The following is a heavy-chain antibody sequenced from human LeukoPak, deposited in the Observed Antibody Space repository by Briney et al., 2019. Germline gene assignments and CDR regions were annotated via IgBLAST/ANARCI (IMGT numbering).Heavy chain of an antibody. Sequence: GGSLRLSCAASGFTFSSYEMNWGRQAPGKGLEWVSYIGSFGTTISYADSVKGRFTISRDNAKSSLYLQMSSLRAEDTAVYYCAKVATEAYYFDYWGQGTLVTVSS. V-gene: IGHV3-48*03. CDR2: IGSFGTTI. J-gene: IGHJ4*02. CDR1: GFTFSSYE. D-gene: IGHD5-12*01. CDR3: AKVATEAYYFDY.